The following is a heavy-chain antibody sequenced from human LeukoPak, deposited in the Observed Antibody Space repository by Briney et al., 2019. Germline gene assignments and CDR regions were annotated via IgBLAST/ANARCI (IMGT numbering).Heavy chain of an antibody. CDR1: GFTFSSYA. Sequence: PGGSLRLSCAASGFTFSSYAMSWVRHAPGKGLEWVSAISASGGSTYYADSVNGLFTTSRDNSNYTPYLQMNIITAEDTVVYYCAKNRHAYSSSWFDFWGQGTLVTVSS. CDR3: AKNRHAYSSSWFDF. CDR2: ISASGGST. V-gene: IGHV3-23*01. D-gene: IGHD6-13*01. J-gene: IGHJ4*02.